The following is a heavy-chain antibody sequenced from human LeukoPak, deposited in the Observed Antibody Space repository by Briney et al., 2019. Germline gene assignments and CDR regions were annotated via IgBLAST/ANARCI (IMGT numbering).Heavy chain of an antibody. CDR2: IYYSGST. Sequence: SETLSLTCTVCGGSISSYYWSWIRQPPGKGLEWIGYIYYSGSTNYNPSLKSRVTISVDTSKNQFSLKLSSVTAADTAVYYCARGVSYYDSSGYYDYWGQGTLVTVSS. CDR3: ARGVSYYDSSGYYDY. CDR1: GGSISSYY. V-gene: IGHV4-59*01. J-gene: IGHJ4*02. D-gene: IGHD3-22*01.